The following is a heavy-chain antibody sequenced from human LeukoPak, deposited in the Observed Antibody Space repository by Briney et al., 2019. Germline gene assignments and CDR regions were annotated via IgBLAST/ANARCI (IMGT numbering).Heavy chain of an antibody. V-gene: IGHV3-23*01. Sequence: PGGSLRLSCAASGFTFSIYAMIWVRQAPGKGLEWVSAMSGSGKTTYYADSVKGRFTISRDNSKNTLFLQMNSLRAEDTAVYYCASSGHYGYWGQGTLVTVSS. D-gene: IGHD3-3*01. CDR2: MSGSGKTT. J-gene: IGHJ4*02. CDR3: ASSGHYGY. CDR1: GFTFSIYA.